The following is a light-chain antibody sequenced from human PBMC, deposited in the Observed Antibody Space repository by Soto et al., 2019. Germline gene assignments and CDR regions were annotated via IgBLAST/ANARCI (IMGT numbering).Light chain of an antibody. CDR1: SSDVGGYNY. CDR2: EVT. Sequence: QPVLTQPASVSGSPGQSITISCTGTSSDVGGYNYVSWYQQHPGKAPKIIIYEVTNRPSGVSNRFSGSKSGNTASLTISGLQAEDDADYYCSSFTSRFTFNYIFGTGTKVTVL. CDR3: SSFTSRFTFNYI. J-gene: IGLJ1*01. V-gene: IGLV2-14*01.